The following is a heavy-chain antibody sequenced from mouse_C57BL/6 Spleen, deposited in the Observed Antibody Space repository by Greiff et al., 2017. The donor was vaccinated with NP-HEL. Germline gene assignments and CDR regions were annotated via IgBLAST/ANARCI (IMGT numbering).Heavy chain of an antibody. CDR2: IWTGGGT. J-gene: IGHJ1*03. CDR1: GFSLTSYA. CDR3: AKYYYGSREDWYFDV. V-gene: IGHV2-9-1*01. D-gene: IGHD1-1*01. Sequence: QVQLQQSGPGLVAPSQSLSITCTVSGFSLTSYAISWVRQPPGKGLEWLGVIWTGGGTNYNSALKSRLSISKDNSKSQVFLKMNSLQTDDTARYYCAKYYYGSREDWYFDVWGTGTTVTVSS.